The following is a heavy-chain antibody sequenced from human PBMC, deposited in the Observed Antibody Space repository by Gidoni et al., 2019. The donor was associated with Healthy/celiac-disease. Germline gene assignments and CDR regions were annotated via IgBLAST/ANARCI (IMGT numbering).Heavy chain of an antibody. CDR3: ARLIASMNYYYYYYMDV. CDR1: GGSISSYY. D-gene: IGHD2-15*01. J-gene: IGHJ6*03. Sequence: PGLVKPSETLSLTCTVSGGSISSYYWSWIRQPPGKGLEWIGYIYYSGSTNYNPSLKSRVTISVDTSKNQFSLKLSSVTAADTAVYYCARLIASMNYYYYYYMDVWGKGTTVTVSS. V-gene: IGHV4-59*08. CDR2: IYYSGST.